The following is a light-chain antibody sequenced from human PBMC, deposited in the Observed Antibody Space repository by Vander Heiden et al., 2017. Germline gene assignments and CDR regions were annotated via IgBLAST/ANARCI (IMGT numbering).Light chain of an antibody. CDR2: WAS. V-gene: IGKV4-1*01. CDR3: QQYFSVPVT. Sequence: DIVMTQYPESLTVSLGERATINCRSSQSVLYSSNNKNYLAWFQQKPGQPPKLLIYWASTRESGVPDRFSGSGSGTDFTLTISSLQAEDVATYFCQQYFSVPVTFGRGTRLEI. CDR1: QSVLYSSNNKNY. J-gene: IGKJ5*01.